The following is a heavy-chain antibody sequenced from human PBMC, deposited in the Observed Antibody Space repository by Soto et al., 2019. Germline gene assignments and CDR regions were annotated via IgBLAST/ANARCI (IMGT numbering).Heavy chain of an antibody. J-gene: IGHJ4*02. D-gene: IGHD3-22*01. CDR3: ARVFAPSSGYYYPLFDY. CDR1: GGSINSDDYY. Sequence: QVQLQESGPGLGKPSQTLSLSCTVSGGSINSDDYYWSWIRQPPGKGLEWIGYIYYTGSTSYNPSLAGRVTISLDSFKKQCSLELNSVTAADTAVDYCARVFAPSSGYYYPLFDYWGQGILVTVSS. CDR2: IYYTGST. V-gene: IGHV4-30-4*01.